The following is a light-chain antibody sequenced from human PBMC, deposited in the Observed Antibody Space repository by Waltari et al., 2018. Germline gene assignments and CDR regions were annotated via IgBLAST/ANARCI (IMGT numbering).Light chain of an antibody. V-gene: IGKV1-39*01. J-gene: IGKJ4*01. CDR2: AAS. Sequence: DIQMTQSPSSLSASVGDRVPIPCRASQVISSDLNWYQQKPGKAPKFLIYAASSLQSGVPLRFSGSGSGTDFTLTISSLQPEDFATYYCQQSYSTPPTFGGGTKVEN. CDR1: QVISSD. CDR3: QQSYSTPPT.